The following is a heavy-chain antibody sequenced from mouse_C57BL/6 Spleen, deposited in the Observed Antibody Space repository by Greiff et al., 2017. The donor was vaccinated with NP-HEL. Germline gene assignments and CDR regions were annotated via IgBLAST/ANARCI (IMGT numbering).Heavy chain of an antibody. CDR1: GFTFSDYY. Sequence: EVMLVESEGGLVQPGSSMKLSCTASGFTFSDYYMAWVRQVPEKGLEWVANINYDGSSTYYLDSLKSRFIISRDNAKNILYLQMSSLKSEDTATYYCAREGAYYYFDYWGQGTTLTVSS. CDR3: AREGAYYYFDY. J-gene: IGHJ2*01. D-gene: IGHD2-10*01. V-gene: IGHV5-16*01. CDR2: INYDGSST.